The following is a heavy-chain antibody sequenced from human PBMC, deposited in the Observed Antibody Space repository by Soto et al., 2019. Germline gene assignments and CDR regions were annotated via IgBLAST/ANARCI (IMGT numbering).Heavy chain of an antibody. CDR1: GYTFTSYG. CDR3: ARGTADWGFGELFVDY. CDR2: ISAYNGNT. J-gene: IGHJ4*02. D-gene: IGHD3-10*01. Sequence: GASVKVSCKASGYTFTSYGISWVRQAPGQGLEWMGWISAYNGNTNYAQKLQGRVTMTTDTSTSTAYMELRSLRSDDTAVYYCARGTADWGFGELFVDYWGQGTLVTVSS. V-gene: IGHV1-18*01.